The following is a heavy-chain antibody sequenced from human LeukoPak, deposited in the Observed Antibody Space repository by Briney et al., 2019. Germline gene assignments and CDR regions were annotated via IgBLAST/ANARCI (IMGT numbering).Heavy chain of an antibody. D-gene: IGHD3-3*01. CDR3: AIAVDYDFWSCDYKAWFDP. Sequence: ASVKVSCKASGYTFTSYYMHWVRQAPGQGLEWMGIINPSGGSTSYAQKFQGRVTMTRDTSTSTVYMELSSLRSEDTAVYYCAIAVDYDFWSCDYKAWFDPWGQGTLVTVSS. J-gene: IGHJ5*02. CDR1: GYTFTSYY. V-gene: IGHV1-46*01. CDR2: INPSGGST.